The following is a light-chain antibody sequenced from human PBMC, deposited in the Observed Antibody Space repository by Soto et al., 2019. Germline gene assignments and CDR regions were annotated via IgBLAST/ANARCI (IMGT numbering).Light chain of an antibody. CDR1: QSIASY. CDR3: QEYNSYSGT. Sequence: DIQMTQSPSSLSASVGDRVTITLRTSQSIASYLNWYQQKAGKAPKLLIYDASTLKSGVPSRFSGSGSGTKFTLTISSLQPDDFATYYCQEYNSYSGTFGQGTKV. V-gene: IGKV1-5*01. J-gene: IGKJ1*01. CDR2: DAS.